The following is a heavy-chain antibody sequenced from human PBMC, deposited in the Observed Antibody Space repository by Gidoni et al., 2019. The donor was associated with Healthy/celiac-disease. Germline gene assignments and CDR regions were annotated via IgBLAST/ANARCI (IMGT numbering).Heavy chain of an antibody. CDR1: GFTFSSYA. Sequence: QVQLVEAGGGVVQPGRSLRISCAASGFTFSSYAMPWVRQAPGKGLAWVAVRSYDGSNKYYADSVKGRFTISRDNSKNTLYLQMNSLRAEDTAVYYCARAGSGYYYYFDYWGQGTLVTVSS. CDR3: ARAGSGYYYYFDY. V-gene: IGHV3-30-3*01. J-gene: IGHJ4*02. D-gene: IGHD3-22*01. CDR2: RSYDGSNK.